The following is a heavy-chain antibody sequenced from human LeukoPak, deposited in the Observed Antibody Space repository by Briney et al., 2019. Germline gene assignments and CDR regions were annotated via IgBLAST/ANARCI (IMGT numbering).Heavy chain of an antibody. D-gene: IGHD6-19*01. CDR1: GGTFSSSA. J-gene: IGHJ6*03. V-gene: IGHV1-69*10. Sequence: ASVKVSCKASGGTFSSSAISWVRQAPGQGLEWMGAIIPIHGTANYAQKFQGRVTMTRDTSISTPYMELSRLRSDDTAVYYCARDAYSSGWSLSYYYYYYYMDVWGKGTTVTVSS. CDR2: IIPIHGTA. CDR3: ARDAYSSGWSLSYYYYYYYMDV.